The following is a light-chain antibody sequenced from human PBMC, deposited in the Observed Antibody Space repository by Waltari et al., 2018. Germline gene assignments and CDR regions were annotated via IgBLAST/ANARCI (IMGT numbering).Light chain of an antibody. V-gene: IGKV1-39*01. CDR1: QAIGTS. Sequence: DVQVTQSPSYLSASVGDRVTLTCRASQAIGTSLNWYQHKIGKVPQLLISAASSLQTGVPSRFSGRGAGTDFTLTISRLQPEDFTTYYCQQSYSRPRTFGQGTKLEI. CDR3: QQSYSRPRT. J-gene: IGKJ1*01. CDR2: AAS.